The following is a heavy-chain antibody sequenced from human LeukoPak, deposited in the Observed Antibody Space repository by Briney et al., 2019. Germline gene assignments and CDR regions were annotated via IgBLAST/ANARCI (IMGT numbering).Heavy chain of an antibody. CDR1: GGSVSSGSDY. D-gene: IGHD3-10*01. CDR2: ISYSGST. J-gene: IGHJ4*02. CDR3: ARGQAALWFGEL. Sequence: ASETLSLTCTVSGGSVSSGSDYWSWLRQPPGKGLDWIGHISYSGSTNYNPSLKSRVTISLDTSKNQLSLKLSSVTTADTAVYYCARGQAALWFGELWGQGTLVTVSS. V-gene: IGHV4-61*01.